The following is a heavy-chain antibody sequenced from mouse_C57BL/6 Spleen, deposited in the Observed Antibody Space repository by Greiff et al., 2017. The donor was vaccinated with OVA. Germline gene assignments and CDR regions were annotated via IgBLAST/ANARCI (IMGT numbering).Heavy chain of an antibody. J-gene: IGHJ3*01. CDR1: GYAFSSSW. V-gene: IGHV1-82*01. CDR3: ASLIYYGYGAWFAY. CDR2: IYPGDGDT. Sequence: QVHVKQSGPELVKPGASVKISCKASGYAFSSSWMNWVKQRPGKGLEWIGRIYPGDGDTNYNGKFKGKATLTADKSSSTAYMQLSSLTSEDSAVYFCASLIYYGYGAWFAYWGQGTLVTVSA. D-gene: IGHD2-2*01.